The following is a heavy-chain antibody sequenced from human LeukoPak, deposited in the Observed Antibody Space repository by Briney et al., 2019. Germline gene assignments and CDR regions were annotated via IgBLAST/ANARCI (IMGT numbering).Heavy chain of an antibody. CDR1: GGSISSSSYY. D-gene: IGHD3-9*01. CDR2: INHSGST. J-gene: IGHJ5*02. CDR3: ARGSQPVRYFDWLLSWFDP. V-gene: IGHV4-39*07. Sequence: SVTLSLTCTVSGGSISSSSYYWGWIRQPPGMGLEWNGEINHSGSTNYNPSLKSRVTISVDTSKNQFSLKLSSVTAADTAVYYCARGSQPVRYFDWLLSWFDPWGQGTLVTVSS.